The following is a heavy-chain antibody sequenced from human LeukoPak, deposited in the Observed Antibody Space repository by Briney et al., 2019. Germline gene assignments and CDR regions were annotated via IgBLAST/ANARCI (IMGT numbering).Heavy chain of an antibody. V-gene: IGHV3-53*01. J-gene: IGHJ6*03. CDR3: AKLYSSGWYISYMDV. CDR2: IYSGGSA. CDR1: GFTVSSNY. Sequence: GGSLRLSCAASGFTVSSNYMSWVRQAPGKGLEWVSVIYSGGSAYYADSVKGRFTISRDNSKNTLYLQMNSLRAEDTAVYYCAKLYSSGWYISYMDVWGKGTTVTVSS. D-gene: IGHD6-13*01.